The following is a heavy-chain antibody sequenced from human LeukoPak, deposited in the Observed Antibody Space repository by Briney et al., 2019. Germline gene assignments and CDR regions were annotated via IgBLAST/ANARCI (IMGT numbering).Heavy chain of an antibody. Sequence: SVKVSCKASGGTFSSYAISWVRQAPGQGLEWMGGIIPIFGTANYAQKFQGRVTITADESTSTAYMELSSLRSEDTAVYYCARAYSSGWSSGVDWFDPWGQGTLVTVSS. CDR3: ARAYSSGWSSGVDWFDP. CDR2: IIPIFGTA. V-gene: IGHV1-69*13. J-gene: IGHJ5*02. CDR1: GGTFSSYA. D-gene: IGHD6-19*01.